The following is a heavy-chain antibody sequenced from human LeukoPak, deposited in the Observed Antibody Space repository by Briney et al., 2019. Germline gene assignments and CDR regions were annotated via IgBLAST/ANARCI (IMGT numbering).Heavy chain of an antibody. CDR3: AKEDSSSSRYYFEY. V-gene: IGHV3-23*01. D-gene: IGHD6-6*01. J-gene: IGHJ4*02. CDR2: ISGSGGGT. Sequence: GVSLRLSCAASGFAFSTYAMSWVRQAPGMGLAWVSAISGSGGGTYYADSVKGRFTISRDNAKNTLYLLMNNLRAEDTAVYYCAKEDSSSSRYYFEYWGQGTLVTVSS. CDR1: GFAFSTYA.